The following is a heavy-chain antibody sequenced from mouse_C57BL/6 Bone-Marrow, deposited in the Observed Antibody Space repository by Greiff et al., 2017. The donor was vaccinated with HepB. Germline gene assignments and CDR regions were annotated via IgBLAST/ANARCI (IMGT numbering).Heavy chain of an antibody. V-gene: IGHV1-53*01. CDR2: INPSNGGT. CDR1: GYTFTSYW. J-gene: IGHJ4*01. Sequence: QVQLQQPGTELVKPGASVKLSCKASGYTFTSYWMHWVKQRPGQGLEWIGNINPSNGGTNYNEKFKSKATLTVDKSSSTAYMQLSSLTSEDSAVYYCARNIHYYGSSYPYYYAMDYWGQGTSVTVSS. D-gene: IGHD1-1*01. CDR3: ARNIHYYGSSYPYYYAMDY.